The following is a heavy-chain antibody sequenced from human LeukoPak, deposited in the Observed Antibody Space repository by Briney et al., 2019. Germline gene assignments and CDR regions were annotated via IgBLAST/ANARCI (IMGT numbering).Heavy chain of an antibody. J-gene: IGHJ4*02. D-gene: IGHD2-15*01. V-gene: IGHV1-69*13. CDR2: IIPIFGTA. CDR1: GGTFSSYA. Sequence: SVKVSCKASGGTFSSYAISWVRQAPGRGLEWMGGIIPIFGTANYAQKFQGRVTITADESTSTAYMEVSSLRSGDTAVYYCARGVVVVAATTLGPLDSWGQGTLVTVSS. CDR3: ARGVVVVAATTLGPLDS.